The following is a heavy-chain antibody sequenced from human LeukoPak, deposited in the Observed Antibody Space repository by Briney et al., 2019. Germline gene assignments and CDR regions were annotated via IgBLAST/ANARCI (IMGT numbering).Heavy chain of an antibody. CDR2: LYYCGST. CDR1: GVSISSYY. Sequence: PSETLSLTCTVSGVSISSYYRNWIRQPPGKGLEWIGYLYYCGSTNYNPSLKSRVTISVDTPNTQFTLKLSSVSSATAAVTYVAERLWALDGYNLSALDIWGQGTMVTVSS. V-gene: IGHV4-59*01. D-gene: IGHD5-24*01. J-gene: IGHJ3*02. CDR3: AERLWALDGYNLSALDI.